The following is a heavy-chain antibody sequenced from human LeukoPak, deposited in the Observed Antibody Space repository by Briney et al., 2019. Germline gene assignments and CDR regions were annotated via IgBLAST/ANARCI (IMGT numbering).Heavy chain of an antibody. CDR2: IFHSGNT. D-gene: IGHD6-13*01. J-gene: IGHJ5*02. Sequence: PSETLSLTRAVSGDTIVSSNWWTWVRHPPGKGLDWIGEIFHSGNTNYTPSLKSRVTMSVDKSKNQFALILSSVTVADTAVYYCARAPIIAGFRPALSAFDPWGQGTLVTVSS. V-gene: IGHV4-4*02. CDR1: GDTIVSSNW. CDR3: ARAPIIAGFRPALSAFDP.